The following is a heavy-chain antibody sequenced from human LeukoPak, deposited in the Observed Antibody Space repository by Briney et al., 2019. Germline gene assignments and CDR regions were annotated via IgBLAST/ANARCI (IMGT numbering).Heavy chain of an antibody. V-gene: IGHV3-23*01. CDR3: ASRQDLGWHYDN. J-gene: IGHJ4*02. Sequence: GGSLRLSCAASGFTFSSYAMSWVRQAPGKGLEWASGFSGGGGTTYYADSVKGRFTISRDNSKNTLYLQMNSLRAEDTAVYYCASRQDLGWHYDNWGQGTLVTVFS. CDR2: FSGGGGTT. CDR1: GFTFSSYA. D-gene: IGHD6-19*01.